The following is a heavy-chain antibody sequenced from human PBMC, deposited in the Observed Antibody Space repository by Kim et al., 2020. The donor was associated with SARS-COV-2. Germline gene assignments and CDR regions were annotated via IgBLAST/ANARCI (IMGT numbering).Heavy chain of an antibody. Sequence: GGSLRLSCAASGFTFSSYAMHWVRQAPGKGLEWVAVISYDGSNKYYADSVKGRFTISRDNSKNTLYLQMNSLRAEDTAVYYCARDRGSSGYYANYYYYYGMDVWGQGTTVTVSS. D-gene: IGHD3-22*01. CDR2: ISYDGSNK. CDR1: GFTFSSYA. J-gene: IGHJ6*02. CDR3: ARDRGSSGYYANYYYYYGMDV. V-gene: IGHV3-30-3*01.